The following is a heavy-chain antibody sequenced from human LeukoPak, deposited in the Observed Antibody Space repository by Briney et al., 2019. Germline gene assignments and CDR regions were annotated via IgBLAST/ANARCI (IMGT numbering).Heavy chain of an antibody. CDR2: ISSSSYI. Sequence: GGSLRLSCAASGFTFSSYSMNWVRQAPGKGLEWVSSISSSSYIYYADSVKGRFTISRDNAKNTLYLQMNSLRAEDTAVYYCAKDRSKWYSSGWSDFDYWGQGTLVTVSS. J-gene: IGHJ4*02. V-gene: IGHV3-21*01. CDR3: AKDRSKWYSSGWSDFDY. D-gene: IGHD6-19*01. CDR1: GFTFSSYS.